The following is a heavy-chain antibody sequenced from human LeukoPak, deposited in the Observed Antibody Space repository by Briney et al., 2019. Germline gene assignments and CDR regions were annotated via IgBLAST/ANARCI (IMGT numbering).Heavy chain of an antibody. V-gene: IGHV3-23*01. CDR3: EKRVSGSSWEHQPSDH. J-gene: IGHJ4*02. CDR2: ISNGGATR. Sequence: PGGSLRLSCTASGFTFRSYSMNWVRQAPGEGREWVSAISNGGATRNYADSVKGRFTISRDNSENTLYLQMNSLRADDTAVYYCEKRVSGSSWEHQPSDHWGQGTLVSVSS. CDR1: GFTFRSYS. D-gene: IGHD6-13*01.